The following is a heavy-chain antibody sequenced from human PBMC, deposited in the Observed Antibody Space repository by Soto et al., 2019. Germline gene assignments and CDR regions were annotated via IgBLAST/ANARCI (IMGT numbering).Heavy chain of an antibody. V-gene: IGHV1-2*02. Sequence: ASVKVSCKASGYTFTGYYLHWVRQAPGQGLEWMGWINTDSGGTKYAQKFQGRVTMTRDTSISTAYMELSRLRSDDTAVYYCARVPAPHYDVLTGYPQEWFDPWGQGTLVTVSS. CDR2: INTDSGGT. CDR1: GYTFTGYY. J-gene: IGHJ5*02. CDR3: ARVPAPHYDVLTGYPQEWFDP. D-gene: IGHD3-9*01.